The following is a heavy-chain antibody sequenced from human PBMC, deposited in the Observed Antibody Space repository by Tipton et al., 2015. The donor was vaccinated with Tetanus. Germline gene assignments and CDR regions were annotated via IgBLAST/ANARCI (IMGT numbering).Heavy chain of an antibody. J-gene: IGHJ4*02. Sequence: SLRLSCAASGFTFSAYWMTWVRQAPGKGLEWVANIKHDGSEDYYVDSVKGRFTISRDNAKNSLYLQMNSLRAEDTAVYYCARDPTRRFDYWGPGTLVTVSS. CDR2: IKHDGSED. V-gene: IGHV3-7*01. CDR3: ARDPTRRFDY. CDR1: GFTFSAYW. D-gene: IGHD1/OR15-1a*01.